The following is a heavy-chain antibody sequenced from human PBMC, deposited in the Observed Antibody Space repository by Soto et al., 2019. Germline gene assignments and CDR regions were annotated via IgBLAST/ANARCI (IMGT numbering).Heavy chain of an antibody. CDR3: AKETYYNASSGYYVFDY. J-gene: IGHJ4*02. Sequence: QVQLVESGGGVVQPGRSLTLSCAASDFTFSSYGIHWVRQAPGNGLEWVAVRSYDGSNKQYGDSVKGRVTMSRENSKNTVHMKMNSLRVEDKAVYYCAKETYYNASSGYYVFDYWGQGTLVTVSS. V-gene: IGHV3-30*18. CDR1: DFTFSSYG. CDR2: RSYDGSNK. D-gene: IGHD3-22*01.